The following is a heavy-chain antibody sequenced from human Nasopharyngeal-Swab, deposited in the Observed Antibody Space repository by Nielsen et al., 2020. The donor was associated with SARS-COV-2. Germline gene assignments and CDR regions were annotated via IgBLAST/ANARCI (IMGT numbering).Heavy chain of an antibody. Sequence: GESLKISCAASGFTFSSYDMHWVSQATGKGLEWVSAIGTAGDTYYPGSVKGRFTISRENAKNSLYLQMNSLRAGDTAVYYCARERTDCSGGSCYSYGMDVWGQGTTVTVSS. V-gene: IGHV3-13*01. CDR1: GFTFSSYD. J-gene: IGHJ6*02. CDR2: IGTAGDT. CDR3: ARERTDCSGGSCYSYGMDV. D-gene: IGHD2-15*01.